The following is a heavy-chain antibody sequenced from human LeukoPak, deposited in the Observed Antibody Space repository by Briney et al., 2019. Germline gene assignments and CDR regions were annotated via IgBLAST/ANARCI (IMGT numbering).Heavy chain of an antibody. CDR2: INPNSGGT. J-gene: IGHJ5*02. CDR3: ARVARGNWLNKNWFDP. D-gene: IGHD1-1*01. CDR1: GYTFTGYY. V-gene: IGHV1-2*02. Sequence: ASVKVPCKASGYTFTGYYMHWVRQAPGQGLEWMGWINPNSGGTNYAQKFQGRVTMTRDTSISTAYMELSRLRSDDTAVYYCARVARGNWLNKNWFDPWGQGTLVTVSS.